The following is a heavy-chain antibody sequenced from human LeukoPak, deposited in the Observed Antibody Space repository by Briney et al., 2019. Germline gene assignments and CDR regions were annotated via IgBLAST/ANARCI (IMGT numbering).Heavy chain of an antibody. J-gene: IGHJ4*02. CDR3: ARVARASGGSCYDY. D-gene: IGHD2-15*01. CDR1: VYTFTSYG. CDR2: ICPYNGNT. V-gene: IGHV1-18*01. Sequence: GAAVKVSCKPSVYTFTSYGISWVRQAPGQGGEWMGWICPYNGNTNYAKKLQGRVTMTTETSTSTAYMELRSLRSDDTAVYYCARVARASGGSCYDYWGQGTLVTVSS.